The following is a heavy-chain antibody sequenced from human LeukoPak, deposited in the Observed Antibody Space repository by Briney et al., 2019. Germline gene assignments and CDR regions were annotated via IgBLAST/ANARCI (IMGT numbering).Heavy chain of an antibody. Sequence: PGGSLRLSCAASGFTFSSYAMHWVRQAPGKGLEWVAVISYDGSNKYYADSVKGRFTISRDNSKNTLYLQMNSLRAEDTAVYYCAREMDSSGSPGAFDIWGQGTMVTVSS. CDR3: AREMDSSGSPGAFDI. V-gene: IGHV3-30*04. J-gene: IGHJ3*02. CDR2: ISYDGSNK. D-gene: IGHD3-22*01. CDR1: GFTFSSYA.